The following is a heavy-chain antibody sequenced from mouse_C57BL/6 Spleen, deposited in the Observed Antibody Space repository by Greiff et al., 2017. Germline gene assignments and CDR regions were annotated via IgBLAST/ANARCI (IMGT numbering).Heavy chain of an antibody. Sequence: QVQLQQSGAELVMPGASVKLSCKASGYTFTSYWMHWVKQRPGQGLEWIGEIDPSDSYTNYNQKFKGKSTLTVDKSSSTAYMQLSSLTSEDSAVYYCARFPSFYDYDGGFDYWGQGTTLTVSS. CDR1: GYTFTSYW. D-gene: IGHD2-4*01. CDR3: ARFPSFYDYDGGFDY. CDR2: IDPSDSYT. V-gene: IGHV1-69*01. J-gene: IGHJ2*01.